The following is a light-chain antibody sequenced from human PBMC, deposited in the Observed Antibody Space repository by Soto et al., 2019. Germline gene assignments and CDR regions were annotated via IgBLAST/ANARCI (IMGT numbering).Light chain of an antibody. CDR3: SSYAGSSNV. V-gene: IGLV2-14*01. CDR1: SSDVGGYNY. J-gene: IGLJ1*01. CDR2: EVS. Sequence: QSALTQPASVSGSPGQSIAISCTGTSSDVGGYNYVSWYQQHPDKAPKVMIYEVSKRPSGVSNRFSGSKSGNTASLTVSGLQAEDEADYYCSSYAGSSNVFGTGTKLTVL.